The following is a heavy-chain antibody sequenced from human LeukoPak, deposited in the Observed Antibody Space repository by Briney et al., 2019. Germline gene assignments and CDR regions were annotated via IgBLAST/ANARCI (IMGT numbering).Heavy chain of an antibody. Sequence: PSETLSLTCTVSGGSISSYYWSWIRQPPGKGLEWIGYIYYSGSTNYNPSLKSRVTISVDTSKNQFSLKLGSVTAADTAVYYCARGAYYYGSGTPGGYYYYYYMDVWGKGTTVTVSS. CDR3: ARGAYYYGSGTPGGYYYYYYMDV. J-gene: IGHJ6*03. CDR2: IYYSGST. V-gene: IGHV4-59*08. D-gene: IGHD3-10*01. CDR1: GGSISSYY.